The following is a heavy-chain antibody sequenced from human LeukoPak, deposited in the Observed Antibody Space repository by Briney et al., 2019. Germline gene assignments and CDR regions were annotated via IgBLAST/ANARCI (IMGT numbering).Heavy chain of an antibody. CDR2: ISGSGGST. CDR3: AKNADYYGSGSYIDY. J-gene: IGHJ4*02. V-gene: IGHV3-23*01. CDR1: GFTFSGYA. D-gene: IGHD3-10*01. Sequence: GGSLRLSCAASGFTFSGYAMSWVRQAPGKGLEWVSAISGSGGSTYYADSVKGRFTIPRDNSKNTLYLQMNSLRAEDTAVYYCAKNADYYGSGSYIDYWGQGTLVTVSS.